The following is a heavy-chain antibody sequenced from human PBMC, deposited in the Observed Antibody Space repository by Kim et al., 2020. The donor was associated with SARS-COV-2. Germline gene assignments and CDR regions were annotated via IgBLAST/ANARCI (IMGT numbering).Heavy chain of an antibody. CDR2: ISYDGSNK. Sequence: GGSLRLSCAASGFTFSSYAMHWVRQAPGKGLEWVAVISYDGSNKYYADSVKGRFTISRDNSKNTLYLQMNSLRAEDTAVYYCARDGLEWLLYLTPNDAFDTWGQGTMVTVSS. CDR1: GFTFSSYA. CDR3: ARDGLEWLLYLTPNDAFDT. D-gene: IGHD3-3*01. J-gene: IGHJ3*02. V-gene: IGHV3-30-3*01.